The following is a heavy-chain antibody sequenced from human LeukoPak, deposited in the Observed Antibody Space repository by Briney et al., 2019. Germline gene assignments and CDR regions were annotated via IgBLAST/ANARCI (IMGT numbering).Heavy chain of an antibody. CDR2: IYYSGRT. J-gene: IGHJ6*02. Sequence: SETLSLTCTVSGGSISRRTYYWGWIRQPPGRGLEWIGSIYYSGRTYYNPSLKSRVTISVDTSKNQFSLNLSSVTAADTAVYYCVRTTRSEYYYGMDVWGQGATVTVS. V-gene: IGHV4-39*01. CDR1: GGSISRRTYY. CDR3: VRTTRSEYYYGMDV. D-gene: IGHD1-14*01.